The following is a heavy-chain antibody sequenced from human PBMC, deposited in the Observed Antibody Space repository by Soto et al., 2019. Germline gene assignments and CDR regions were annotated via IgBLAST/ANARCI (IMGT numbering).Heavy chain of an antibody. Sequence: GGSLRLSCAASGFTFSSYAMHWVRQAPGKGLEYVSAISSNGGSTYYANSVKGRFTISRDNSKNTLYLQMGSLRAEDMAVYYCARGSSSSDYWGQGTLVTVSS. D-gene: IGHD6-6*01. V-gene: IGHV3-64*01. J-gene: IGHJ4*02. CDR3: ARGSSSSDY. CDR2: ISSNGGST. CDR1: GFTFSSYA.